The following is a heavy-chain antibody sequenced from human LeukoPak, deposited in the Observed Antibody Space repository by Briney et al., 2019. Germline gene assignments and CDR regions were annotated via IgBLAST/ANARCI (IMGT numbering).Heavy chain of an antibody. CDR2: ISGSGGST. Sequence: GGSLTLSCAASGFTFTNYAMSWVRQAPGKGLEWISAISGSGGSTYYSDSVKGRFTISRDNSKNTLYMQMNSLKAEDTAVYYCAKDLQGKLEGGATGPFDYWGQGTLVTVSS. J-gene: IGHJ4*02. CDR3: AKDLQGKLEGGATGPFDY. D-gene: IGHD1-1*01. CDR1: GFTFTNYA. V-gene: IGHV3-23*01.